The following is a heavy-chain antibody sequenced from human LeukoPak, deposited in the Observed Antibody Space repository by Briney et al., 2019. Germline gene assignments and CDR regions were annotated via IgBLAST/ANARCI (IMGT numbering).Heavy chain of an antibody. CDR1: GFTFSSYV. D-gene: IGHD6-19*01. CDR3: AREGYSSGHFDY. J-gene: IGHJ4*02. V-gene: IGHV3-30-3*01. CDR2: ISYDGSNK. Sequence: PGRSLRLSCAASGFTFSSYVMHWVRQAPGKGLEWVAVISYDGSNKYYADSVKGRFTISRDNSKNTLYLQMNSLRAEDTAVYYCAREGYSSGHFDYWGQGTLVTVSS.